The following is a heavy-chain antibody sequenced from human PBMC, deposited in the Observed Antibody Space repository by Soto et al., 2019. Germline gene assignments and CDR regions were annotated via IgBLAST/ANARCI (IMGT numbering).Heavy chain of an antibody. Sequence: GGSLRLSCSASGFTFSIYAMHWVRQAPGKGLEYVSSISTNGGSTHYADSVKGRFTISRDNSKNKQYQQISRLRADNTAVYYCARGTTTVQREDRLDYWGQGTLVTVSS. D-gene: IGHD1-26*01. CDR3: ARGTTTVQREDRLDY. CDR2: ISTNGGST. J-gene: IGHJ4*02. V-gene: IGHV3-64*04. CDR1: GFTFSIYA.